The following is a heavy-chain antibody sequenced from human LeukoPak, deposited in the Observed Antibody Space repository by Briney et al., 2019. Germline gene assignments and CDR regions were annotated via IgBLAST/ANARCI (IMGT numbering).Heavy chain of an antibody. Sequence: ASVKVSCKVSGYTLTELSMHWVRRAPGKGLEWMGGFDPEDGETIYAQKFQGRVTMTEDTSTDTAYMELSSLRSEDTAVYYCATEYYYDSSGYYYILSYWGQGTLVTVSS. CDR1: GYTLTELS. D-gene: IGHD3-22*01. V-gene: IGHV1-24*01. CDR2: FDPEDGET. J-gene: IGHJ4*02. CDR3: ATEYYYDSSGYYYILSY.